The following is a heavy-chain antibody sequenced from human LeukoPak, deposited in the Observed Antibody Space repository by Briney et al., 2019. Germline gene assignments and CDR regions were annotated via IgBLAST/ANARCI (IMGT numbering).Heavy chain of an antibody. D-gene: IGHD3-22*01. CDR3: VKSSYYDSSGYYTDAFDI. CDR1: GFTFSTYA. CDR2: ISSNGGST. V-gene: IGHV3-64D*06. Sequence: PGGSLRLSCSASGFTFSTYAMHWVRQAPGKGLEYVSVISSNGGSTYYADSVEGRFTISRDNSKSTLYLQMSSLRAEDTAVYYCVKSSYYDSSGYYTDAFDIWGQGTMVTVSS. J-gene: IGHJ3*02.